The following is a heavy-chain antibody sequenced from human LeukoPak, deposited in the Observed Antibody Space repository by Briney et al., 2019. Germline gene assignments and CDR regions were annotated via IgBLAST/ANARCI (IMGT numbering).Heavy chain of an antibody. J-gene: IGHJ4*02. V-gene: IGHV4-39*06. CDR3: ARDQSADY. CDR2: NYYSGST. CDR1: GGSISSSSYY. Sequence: SETLSLTCTVSGGSISSSSYYWGWIRQPPGKGLEWIGSNYYSGSTYYNPSLKSRVTISVDTSKNQFALKLSSVTAADTAVYYCARDQSADYWGQGTLVTVSS.